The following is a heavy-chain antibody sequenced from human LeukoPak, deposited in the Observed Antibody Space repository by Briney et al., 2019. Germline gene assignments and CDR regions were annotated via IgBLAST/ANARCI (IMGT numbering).Heavy chain of an antibody. CDR3: AREVVIFPDYYYYGMDV. Sequence: GGSLRLSCAASGFTFRDYYMTWIRQAPGKGLEWISYISRSGDTLYYSDSVEGRFTISRDNTKNSLYLQMNSLRAEDTAVYYCAREVVIFPDYYYYGMDVWGQGATVTVSS. CDR1: GFTFRDYY. V-gene: IGHV3-11*01. J-gene: IGHJ6*02. CDR2: ISRSGDTL. D-gene: IGHD3-9*01.